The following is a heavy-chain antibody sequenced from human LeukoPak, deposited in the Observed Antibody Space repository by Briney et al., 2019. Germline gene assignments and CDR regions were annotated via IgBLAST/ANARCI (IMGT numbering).Heavy chain of an antibody. Sequence: PGGSLRLSCAASGFTFSSYAMNWVRQAPGKGLEWVSGIGYSGGNTYYADSVKGRFTISRDNSKNTLYLQMNSLRPEDTAVYYCAKGSYRTSSVGSGDSWGQGTLVIVSS. CDR1: GFTFSSYA. V-gene: IGHV3-23*01. CDR3: AKGSYRTSSVGSGDS. D-gene: IGHD1-26*01. J-gene: IGHJ5*01. CDR2: IGYSGGNT.